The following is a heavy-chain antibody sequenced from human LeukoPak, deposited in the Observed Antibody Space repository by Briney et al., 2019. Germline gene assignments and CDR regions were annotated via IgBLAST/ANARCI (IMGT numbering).Heavy chain of an antibody. J-gene: IGHJ6*02. Sequence: ASVKVSCKASGYTFTSYYMHWVRQAPGQGLEWMGIIDPSGGSTSYAQKFQGRVTMTRDTSTSTVYMELSSLRSEDTAVYYCARGEYYYDSSGYYYDGMDVWGQGTTVTVSS. V-gene: IGHV1-46*01. D-gene: IGHD3-22*01. CDR2: IDPSGGST. CDR3: ARGEYYYDSSGYYYDGMDV. CDR1: GYTFTSYY.